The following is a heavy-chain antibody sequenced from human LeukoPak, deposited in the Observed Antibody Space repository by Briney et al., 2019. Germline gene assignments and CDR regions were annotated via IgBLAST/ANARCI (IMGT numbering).Heavy chain of an antibody. V-gene: IGHV1-18*01. D-gene: IGHD3-10*01. CDR1: GYTFTSYG. J-gene: IGHJ4*02. CDR3: ARVPTSYNYGWEDY. Sequence: ASVKVFCTASGYTFTSYGINWVRQAPGQGLEWMGWISAYNGDTDYAQKLQGRVTMTTDTSTSTAYMELRSLRSDDTAVYYCARVPTSYNYGWEDYWGQGTLVTVSS. CDR2: ISAYNGDT.